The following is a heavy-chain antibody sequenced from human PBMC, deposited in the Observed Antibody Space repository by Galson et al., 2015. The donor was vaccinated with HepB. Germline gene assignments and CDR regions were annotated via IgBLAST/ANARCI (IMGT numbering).Heavy chain of an antibody. CDR3: ASVIAASYGSKGYYYYYGMDV. J-gene: IGHJ6*02. CDR2: INPSGGST. CDR1: GYTFTSYY. D-gene: IGHD5-18*01. V-gene: IGHV1-46*03. Sequence: SVKVSCKASGYTFTSYYMHWVRQAPGQGLEWMGIINPSGGSTSYAQKFQGGVTMTRDTSTSTVYMELSSLRSEDTAVYYCASVIAASYGSKGYYYYYGMDVWGQGTTVTVSS.